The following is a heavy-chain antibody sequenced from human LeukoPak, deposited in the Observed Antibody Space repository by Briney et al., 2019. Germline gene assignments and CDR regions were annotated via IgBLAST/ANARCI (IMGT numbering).Heavy chain of an antibody. CDR3: ATDRDGYNYYFDD. Sequence: PGGSLRLSCAASGFTVSVNYMNWVRQAPGKGLEWVAVISSDGKTKHHRDSVWGRLTISRDNSRNTLYLQMSSLRSEDTALYFCATDRDGYNYYFDDWGQGTLVTVSP. J-gene: IGHJ4*02. CDR2: ISSDGKTK. CDR1: GFTVSVNY. V-gene: IGHV3-30*03. D-gene: IGHD5-24*01.